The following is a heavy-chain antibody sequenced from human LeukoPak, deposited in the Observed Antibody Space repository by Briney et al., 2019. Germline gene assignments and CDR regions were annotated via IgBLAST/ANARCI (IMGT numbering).Heavy chain of an antibody. CDR3: ARNSPSGYYYYGMDV. CDR1: GGSISSYY. CDR2: IYYSGST. J-gene: IGHJ6*02. Sequence: SETLSLTCTVSGGSISSYYWSWIRQPPGKGLEWIGYIYYSGSTNYNPSLKSRVTISVDTSKNQFSLKLSSVTAADTAVYYRARNSPSGYYYYGMDVWGQGTTVTVSS. D-gene: IGHD4-23*01. V-gene: IGHV4-59*08.